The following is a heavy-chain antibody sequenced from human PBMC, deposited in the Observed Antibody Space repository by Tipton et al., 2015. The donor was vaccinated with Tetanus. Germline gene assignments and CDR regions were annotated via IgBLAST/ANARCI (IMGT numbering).Heavy chain of an antibody. CDR1: GFTFSSYW. CDR2: INSDGSST. CDR3: ARGFGVVKGGWFDP. V-gene: IGHV3-74*01. J-gene: IGHJ5*02. D-gene: IGHD3-3*01. Sequence: SLRLSCAASGFTFSSYWMHWVRQAPGKGLVWVSRINSDGSSTSYADSVKGRFTISRDNAKNTLYLQMNSLRAEDTAAYYCARGFGVVKGGWFDPWGQGTLVTVSS.